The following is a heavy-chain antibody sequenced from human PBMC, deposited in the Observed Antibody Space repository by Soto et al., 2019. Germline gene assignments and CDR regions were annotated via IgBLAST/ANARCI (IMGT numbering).Heavy chain of an antibody. J-gene: IGHJ4*02. V-gene: IGHV1-58*01. Sequence: GASVKVSCKASGFTFTSSAVQWVRQARGQRLEWIGWIVVGSGNTNYAQKFQERVTITRDMSTSTAYMELSSLRSEDTAVYYCAAANYDILTGSPRFDYWGRGTLVTVSS. CDR2: IVVGSGNT. CDR3: AAANYDILTGSPRFDY. D-gene: IGHD3-9*01. CDR1: GFTFTSSA.